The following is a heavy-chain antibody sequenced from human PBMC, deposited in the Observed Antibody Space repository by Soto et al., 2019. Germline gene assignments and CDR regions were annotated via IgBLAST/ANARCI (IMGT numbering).Heavy chain of an antibody. J-gene: IGHJ5*02. V-gene: IGHV1-18*04. CDR2: ISAYNGDT. Sequence: QVQLVQSGAEVKKPGASVKVSCKASGYTFTNYGISWVRQAPGQGLEWMGWISAYNGDTNYAQKVQGRVTMTTDTSASTAYMELRSLRSDDTAMYYCARDSLGTETTAWLDPLGQGTLVTVSS. CDR1: GYTFTNYG. D-gene: IGHD1-1*01. CDR3: ARDSLGTETTAWLDP.